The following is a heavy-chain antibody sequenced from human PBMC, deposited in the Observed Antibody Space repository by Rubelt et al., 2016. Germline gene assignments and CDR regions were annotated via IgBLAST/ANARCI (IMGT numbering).Heavy chain of an antibody. J-gene: IGHJ4*02. CDR1: GYTFTSYY. D-gene: IGHD3-10*01. CDR2: INPSGGST. V-gene: IGHV1-46*03. CDR3: ARDPGPRGNDY. Sequence: QVQLVQSGAEVKKPGASVKVSCKASGYTFTSYYMHWVRQAPGQGLEWMGIINPSGGSTSYGRKVQGRVTMTRDTSTSTGYMELSSLRSEDTAVYYCARDPGPRGNDYWGQGTLVTVSS.